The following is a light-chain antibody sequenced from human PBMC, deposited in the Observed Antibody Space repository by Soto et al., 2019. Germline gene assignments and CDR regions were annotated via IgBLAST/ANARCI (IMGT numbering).Light chain of an antibody. CDR3: QPSYTSPTT. CDR1: QSIGKH. V-gene: IGKV1-39*01. J-gene: IGKJ5*01. CDR2: GAS. Sequence: DIQMTQSPSFVSSSVVDRVTITFRASQSIGKHLNWYQQKPGKAPKFLIYGASTLQSGVTSRFTGSGSGTDFTLTVNSLQAEDFATYYCQPSYTSPTTVGPVTRLEIK.